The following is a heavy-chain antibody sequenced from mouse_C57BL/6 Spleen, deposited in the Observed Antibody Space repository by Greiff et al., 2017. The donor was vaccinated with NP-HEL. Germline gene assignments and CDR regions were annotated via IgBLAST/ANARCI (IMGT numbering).Heavy chain of an antibody. CDR2: IYPGGGYT. V-gene: IGHV1-63*01. Sequence: VKLQQSGAELVRPGTSVKMSCKASGYTFTNYWIGWAKQRPGHGLEWIGDIYPGGGYTNYNEKFKGKATLTADKSSSTAYMQFSSLTSEDSAIYYCARGATVVATNGYYAMDYWGQGTSVTVSS. CDR1: GYTFTNYW. CDR3: ARGATVVATNGYYAMDY. D-gene: IGHD1-1*01. J-gene: IGHJ4*01.